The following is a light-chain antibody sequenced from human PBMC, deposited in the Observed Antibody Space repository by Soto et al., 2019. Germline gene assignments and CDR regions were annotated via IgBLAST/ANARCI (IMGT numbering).Light chain of an antibody. J-gene: IGKJ4*01. CDR1: QSVSSSY. CDR3: QQYGSSPPLT. Sequence: EIVLTQSPGTLSLSPGEIATLSCRASQSVSSSYLAWYQQKPGQAPRLLIYGASSRATGIPDRFSGSGSGTDFTLTISRLEPEDFAVYYCQQYGSSPPLTLGGGTKVDIK. V-gene: IGKV3-20*01. CDR2: GAS.